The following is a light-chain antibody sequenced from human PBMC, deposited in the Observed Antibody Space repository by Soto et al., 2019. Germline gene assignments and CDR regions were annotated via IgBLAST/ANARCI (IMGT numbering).Light chain of an antibody. CDR2: DAS. Sequence: EIVMTQSPATVSVSPGERVTLSCRASQSAISNLAWYQQKPGQTPRLLIYDASTRATGIPARFSGGGSGTEFTLTISSLLSEDFAVYYCHQYYKWPLTFGGGTKVDIK. CDR1: QSAISN. J-gene: IGKJ4*01. CDR3: HQYYKWPLT. V-gene: IGKV3-15*01.